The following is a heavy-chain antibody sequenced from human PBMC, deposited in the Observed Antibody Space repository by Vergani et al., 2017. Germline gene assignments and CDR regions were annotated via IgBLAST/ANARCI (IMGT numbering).Heavy chain of an antibody. CDR3: TKASGYSSGWYGVD. Sequence: EVQLLESGGGLVQPGGSLRLSCAASGFTFSSYAMSWVRQASGKGLEWVGRIRSKANSYATAYAASVKGRFTISRDDSKNTAYLQMNSLKTEDTAVYYCTKASGYSSGWYGVDWGQGTLVTVSS. J-gene: IGHJ4*02. CDR2: IRSKANSYAT. CDR1: GFTFSSYA. D-gene: IGHD6-19*01. V-gene: IGHV3-73*01.